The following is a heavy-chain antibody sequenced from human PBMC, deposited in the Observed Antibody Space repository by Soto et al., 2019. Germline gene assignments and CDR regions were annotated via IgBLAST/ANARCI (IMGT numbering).Heavy chain of an antibody. Sequence: RGESLKISCKGSGYSFTSYWIGWVRQMPGKGLEWMGIIYPGDSDTRYSPSFQGQVTISADKSISTAYLQWSSLKASDTAMYYCARAGYCTNGVCINYGMDVWGQGTTVTVS. CDR2: IYPGDSDT. CDR3: ARAGYCTNGVCINYGMDV. CDR1: GYSFTSYW. V-gene: IGHV5-51*01. D-gene: IGHD2-8*01. J-gene: IGHJ6*02.